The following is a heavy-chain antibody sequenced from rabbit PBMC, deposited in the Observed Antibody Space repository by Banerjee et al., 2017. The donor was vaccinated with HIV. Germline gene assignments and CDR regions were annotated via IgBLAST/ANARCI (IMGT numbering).Heavy chain of an antibody. D-gene: IGHD8-1*01. Sequence: QSLEESGGDLVQPGASLTLTCTASGFFFSSYSMLWVRQAPGKGLEWIGYINSLGTTYYASWAKGRFTISKTSSTTVTLQMTSLTAADTATYFCARRYDGSSQTNLWGPGTLVTVS. CDR1: GFFFSSYS. CDR3: ARRYDGSSQTNL. J-gene: IGHJ4*01. V-gene: IGHV1S40*01. CDR2: INSLGTT.